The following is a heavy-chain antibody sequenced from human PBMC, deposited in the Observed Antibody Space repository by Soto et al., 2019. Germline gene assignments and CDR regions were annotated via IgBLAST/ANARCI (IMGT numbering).Heavy chain of an antibody. V-gene: IGHV1-69*06. CDR2: IIPIFGTA. CDR3: ARGGSSSWYATDYYGMDV. CDR1: GYSFTSYG. D-gene: IGHD6-13*01. Sequence: ASVKVSCKASGYSFTSYGISWVRQAPGQGLEWMGWIIPIFGTANYAQKLQGRVTITADKSTSTAYMELSSLRSEDTAVYYCARGGSSSWYATDYYGMDVWGQGTTVTVSS. J-gene: IGHJ6*02.